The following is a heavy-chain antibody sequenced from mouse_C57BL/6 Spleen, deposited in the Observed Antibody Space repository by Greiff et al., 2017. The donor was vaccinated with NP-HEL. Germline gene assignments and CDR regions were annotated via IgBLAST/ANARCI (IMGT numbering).Heavy chain of an antibody. CDR2: ISSGSSTI. J-gene: IGHJ2*01. CDR1: GFTFSDYG. V-gene: IGHV5-17*01. Sequence: ELMLVESGGGLVKPGGSLKLSCAASGFTFSDYGMHWVRQAPEKGLEWVAYISSGSSTIYYADTVKGRFTISRDNAKNTLFLQMTSLRSEDTAMYYCASRGARSFYFDYWGQGTTLTVSS. CDR3: ASRGARSFYFDY. D-gene: IGHD3-1*01.